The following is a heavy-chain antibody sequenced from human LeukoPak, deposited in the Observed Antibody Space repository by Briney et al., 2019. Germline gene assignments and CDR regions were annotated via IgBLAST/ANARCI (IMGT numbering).Heavy chain of an antibody. Sequence: PSETLSLTCTVSGGSISSSSYYWGWIRQPPGKGLEWIGSIYYSGSTYYNPSLKSRVTISVDTSKNQFSLKLSSVTAADTAVYYCARVCRRGCMDVWGKGTTVTISS. CDR2: IYYSGST. V-gene: IGHV4-39*07. CDR1: GGSISSSSYY. D-gene: IGHD3-22*01. CDR3: ARVCRRGCMDV. J-gene: IGHJ6*03.